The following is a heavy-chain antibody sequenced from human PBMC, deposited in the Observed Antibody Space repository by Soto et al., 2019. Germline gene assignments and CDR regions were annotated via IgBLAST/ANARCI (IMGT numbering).Heavy chain of an antibody. Sequence: GSLRLSCAASGFTFSSYAMSWVRQAPGKGLEWVSTISGSGAGTYYADSVKGRFTISRDNSKNTLYLQMNSLRAEDTAVYYCAKTNTPGRINGFDIWGQGTVVTVSS. CDR2: ISGSGAGT. D-gene: IGHD3-10*01. CDR1: GFTFSSYA. CDR3: AKTNTPGRINGFDI. V-gene: IGHV3-23*01. J-gene: IGHJ3*02.